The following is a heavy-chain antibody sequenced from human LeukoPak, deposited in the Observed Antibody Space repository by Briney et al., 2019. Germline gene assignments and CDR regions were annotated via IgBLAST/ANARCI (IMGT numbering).Heavy chain of an antibody. J-gene: IGHJ4*02. CDR2: ISGDGGTT. CDR1: GFTFDDYA. Sequence: GGSLRLSCAASGFTFDDYAMHWVRQAPGKGLEWVSLISGDGGTTSYGDSVKGRFTISRDNSKNSLFLQMISLRTEDTALYYCATLLYGDYDLDYWGQGTLVTVSS. D-gene: IGHD4-17*01. V-gene: IGHV3-43*02. CDR3: ATLLYGDYDLDY.